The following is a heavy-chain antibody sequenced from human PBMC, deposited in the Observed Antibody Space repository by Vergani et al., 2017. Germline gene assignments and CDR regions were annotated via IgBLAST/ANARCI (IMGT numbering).Heavy chain of an antibody. D-gene: IGHD5-24*01. CDR3: ARGEAATTSYYYYYMDV. V-gene: IGHV1-69*01. Sequence: QVQLVQSGAEVKKPGSSVKVSCKASGGTFSSYAISWVRQAPGQGLEWMGGIIPIFGTANYAKKFQGRVTITADESTSTAYMELSSLRSEDTAVYYCARGEAATTSYYYYYMDVWGKGTTVTVSS. CDR1: GGTFSSYA. J-gene: IGHJ6*03. CDR2: IIPIFGTA.